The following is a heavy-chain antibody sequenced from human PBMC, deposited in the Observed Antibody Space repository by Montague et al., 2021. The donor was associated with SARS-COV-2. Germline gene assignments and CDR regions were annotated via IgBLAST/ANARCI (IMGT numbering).Heavy chain of an antibody. J-gene: IGHJ3*02. CDR1: GFSIGSGDY. CDR2: IYHSETT. Sequence: SETLSLTCTVSGFSIGSGDYWGWLRHPPGKGLEWIGSIYHSETTXXNPXXXSGLTMSITTSTNQFPLRLTAVAAAGTAVFFWVGEKAGGLRNVFDIWGQGTTVAVSS. CDR3: VGEKAGGLRNVFDI. V-gene: IGHV4-38-2*02.